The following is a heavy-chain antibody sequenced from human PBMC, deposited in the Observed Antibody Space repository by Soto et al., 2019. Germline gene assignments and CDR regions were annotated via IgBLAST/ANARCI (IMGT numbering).Heavy chain of an antibody. V-gene: IGHV3-9*01. Sequence: EVQLVESGGGLVQPGRSLRLSCAASGFSFDEFAMHWVRQAPGKGLEWVSGISWRTGIIGYVDSVKGRFTISRDNAKNSLYLQMNSLRGEDTAVYFCARDWGTPGRGSAVGYYYHYGMDVWGQGTTVTVSS. D-gene: IGHD6-19*01. CDR2: ISWRTGII. J-gene: IGHJ6*02. CDR3: ARDWGTPGRGSAVGYYYHYGMDV. CDR1: GFSFDEFA.